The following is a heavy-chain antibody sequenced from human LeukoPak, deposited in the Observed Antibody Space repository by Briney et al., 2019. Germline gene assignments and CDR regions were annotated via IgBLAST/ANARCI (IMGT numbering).Heavy chain of an antibody. CDR1: GYTFTSYY. CDR2: INPSGGST. CDR3: ARVVRSMVRGVIIPPPDY. Sequence: GASVKVSCKAPGYTFTSYYMHWVRQAPGQRLEWMGIINPSGGSTSYAQKFQGRVTMTRDTSTSTVYMELSSLRSEDTAVYYCARVVRSMVRGVIIPPPDYWGQGTLVTVSS. V-gene: IGHV1-46*01. D-gene: IGHD3-10*01. J-gene: IGHJ4*02.